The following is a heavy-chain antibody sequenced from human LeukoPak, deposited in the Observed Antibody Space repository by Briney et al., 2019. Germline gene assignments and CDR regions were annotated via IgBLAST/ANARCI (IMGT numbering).Heavy chain of an antibody. Sequence: VASVKVSCKASGYTFRRYFMNWVRQAPGQGLEWMGNIDTDTGNPKYAPGFTGHFVFSLDTSVSTAYLQINSLRAEDTAVYYCARGTPTPGVDYWGQGTQVTVSS. V-gene: IGHV7-4-1*02. CDR2: IDTDTGNP. J-gene: IGHJ4*02. CDR1: GYTFRRYF. CDR3: ARGTPTPGVDY. D-gene: IGHD1-1*01.